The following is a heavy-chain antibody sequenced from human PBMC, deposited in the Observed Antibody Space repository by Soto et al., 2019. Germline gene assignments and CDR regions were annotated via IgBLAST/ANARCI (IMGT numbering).Heavy chain of an antibody. V-gene: IGHV3-30*18. D-gene: IGHD4-17*01. CDR3: ANLVGTVTIAY. J-gene: IGHJ4*02. CDR1: GFTFSSYG. Sequence: QVQLVESGGGVVQPGRSLRLSCAASGFTFSSYGMHWVRQAPGKGLEWVAVISYDGSNKYYADSVKGRFTISRDNSKNPLNFQMTGLKAEDRAVNYWANLVGTVTIAYWGKGPLVTVS. CDR2: ISYDGSNK.